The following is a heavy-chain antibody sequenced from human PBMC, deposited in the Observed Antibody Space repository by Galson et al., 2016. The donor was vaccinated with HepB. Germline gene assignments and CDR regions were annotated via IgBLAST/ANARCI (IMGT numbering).Heavy chain of an antibody. J-gene: IGHJ4*02. V-gene: IGHV3-73*01. D-gene: IGHD6-13*01. CDR2: IRSQVNNYAT. CDR3: TRLGVAGAGN. Sequence: SLRLSCAASGFTFSGSAMHWVRQASGKGLEWVGRIRSQVNNYATVYAPSVRGRFTFSRDDSKNTAYLQMNSLKTEDTAVYYCTRLGVAGAGNWGQGTLVTVSS. CDR1: GFTFSGSA.